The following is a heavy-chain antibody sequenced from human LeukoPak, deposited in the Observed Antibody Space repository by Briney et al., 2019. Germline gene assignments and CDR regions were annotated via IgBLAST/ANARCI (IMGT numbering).Heavy chain of an antibody. Sequence: GGSLRLSCGASGFIFRNYAMSWVRQAPGKGLEWVSGVSGSGGSTHYADSVKGRFTISRDNSKNTLYLQMNSLRAEDTAVYYCAASLPNIVVVPATKGPFGYWGQGTLVTVSS. J-gene: IGHJ4*02. V-gene: IGHV3-23*01. CDR1: GFIFRNYA. CDR3: AASLPNIVVVPATKGPFGY. D-gene: IGHD2-2*01. CDR2: VSGSGGST.